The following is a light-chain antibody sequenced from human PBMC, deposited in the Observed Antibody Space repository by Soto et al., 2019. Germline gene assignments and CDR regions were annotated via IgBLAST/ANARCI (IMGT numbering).Light chain of an antibody. CDR3: SSYTSISPYV. V-gene: IGLV2-14*01. J-gene: IGLJ1*01. Sequence: QSALTQPASVSGSPGQSITISCTGTSSDVGGYNYVSWYQQHPGKAPKRMIYEVSNRPSGVSNRFSGSKSGNTASLTISGLQAEDEADYYCSSYTSISPYVFGPVTKLTVL. CDR2: EVS. CDR1: SSDVGGYNY.